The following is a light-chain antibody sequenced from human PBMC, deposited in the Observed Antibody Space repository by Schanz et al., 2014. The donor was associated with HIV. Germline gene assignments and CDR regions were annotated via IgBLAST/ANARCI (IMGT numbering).Light chain of an antibody. Sequence: QSVLTQPPSASGTPGQRLTISCSGSSSNIGSNTVNWYQQLPGTAPKVLIYNNNQRPSGVPVRFSGSKSGTSASLAIRGLQSEDEGDYYCAAWDDSLNGVIFGGGTKLTVL. CDR2: NNN. CDR1: SSNIGSNT. J-gene: IGLJ2*01. CDR3: AAWDDSLNGVI. V-gene: IGLV1-44*01.